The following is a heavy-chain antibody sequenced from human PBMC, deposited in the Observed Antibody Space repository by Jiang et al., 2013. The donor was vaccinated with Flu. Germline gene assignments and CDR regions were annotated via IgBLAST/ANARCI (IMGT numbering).Heavy chain of an antibody. V-gene: IGHV1-46*01. D-gene: IGHD2-2*01. CDR3: ARAEVVPAASVKGDAEYFQH. Sequence: SGAEVKKPGASVKVSCKASGYTFTSYYMHWVRQAPGQGLEWMGIINPSGGSTSYAQKFQGRVTMTRDTSTSTVYMELSSLRSEDTAVYYCARAEVVPAASVKGDAEYFQHWGQGTLVTVSS. CDR2: INPSGGST. J-gene: IGHJ1*01. CDR1: GYTFTSYY.